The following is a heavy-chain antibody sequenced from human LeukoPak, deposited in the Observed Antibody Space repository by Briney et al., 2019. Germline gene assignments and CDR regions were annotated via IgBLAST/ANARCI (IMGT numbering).Heavy chain of an antibody. Sequence: GGSLRLSCAASGFTFSNAWMSWVRQAPGKGLEWVGRIKSKTGGGTTDYAAPVKGRFTISRDDSKNTLYLQMNSLKTEDTAVYYCTTEAAVYAIRWSYGMDVWGQGTTVTVSS. D-gene: IGHD2-8*01. CDR3: TTEAAVYAIRWSYGMDV. V-gene: IGHV3-15*01. CDR1: GFTFSNAW. CDR2: IKSKTGGGTT. J-gene: IGHJ6*02.